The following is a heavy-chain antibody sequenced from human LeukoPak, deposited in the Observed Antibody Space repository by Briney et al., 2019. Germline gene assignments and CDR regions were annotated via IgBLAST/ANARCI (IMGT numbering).Heavy chain of an antibody. CDR3: ARADDYYDSSGYYYC. CDR1: GGSFSGYY. Sequence: SETLSHTCAVYGGSFSGYYWSWIRQPPGKGLEWIGEINHSGSTNYNPSLKSRVTISVDTSKNQFSLKLSSVTAADTAVYYCARADDYYDSSGYYYCWGQGTLVTVSS. V-gene: IGHV4-34*01. J-gene: IGHJ4*02. CDR2: INHSGST. D-gene: IGHD3-22*01.